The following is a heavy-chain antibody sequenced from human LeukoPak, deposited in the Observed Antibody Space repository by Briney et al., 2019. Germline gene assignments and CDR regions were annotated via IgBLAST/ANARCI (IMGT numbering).Heavy chain of an antibody. CDR1: GGSISSSSYY. CDR3: ATQVQWEVGY. D-gene: IGHD1-26*01. V-gene: IGHV4-39*01. J-gene: IGHJ4*02. CDR2: IYYSGST. Sequence: ETLSLTCTVSGGSISSSSYYWGWIRQPPGKGLEWIGSIYYSGSTYYNPSLKSRVTISVDTSKNQFSLKLSSVTAADAAVYYCATQVQWEVGYWGQGTLVTVSS.